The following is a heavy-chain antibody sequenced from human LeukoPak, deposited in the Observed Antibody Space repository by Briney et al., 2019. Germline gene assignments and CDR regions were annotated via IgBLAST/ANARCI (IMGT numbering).Heavy chain of an antibody. D-gene: IGHD3-22*01. CDR1: GYTFTGYY. CDR2: INPNSGGT. Sequence: ASVKVSCKASGYTFTGYYMHWVRQAPGQGLEWMGWINPNSGGTNYAQKFQGRVTMTRDTSISTAYMELSRLRSDDTAVYYCARSTKMYYCDSSGYNFDYWGQGTLVTVSS. J-gene: IGHJ4*02. V-gene: IGHV1-2*02. CDR3: ARSTKMYYCDSSGYNFDY.